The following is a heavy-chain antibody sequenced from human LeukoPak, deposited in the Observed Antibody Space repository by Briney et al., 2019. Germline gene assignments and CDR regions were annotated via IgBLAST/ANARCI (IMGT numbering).Heavy chain of an antibody. J-gene: IGHJ4*02. CDR2: IKEDGSEK. CDR1: GFTLSSYW. Sequence: PGGSLRLSCAGSGFTLSSYWMYWVRQAPGKGLEWVANIKEDGSEKYYVDSVKGRFIISRDNAKNSVSLQMNSLSAEDTAVYYCVRDGYDSRDYYYMEWGQGTLVTVSS. V-gene: IGHV3-7*01. CDR3: VRDGYDSRDYYYME. D-gene: IGHD3-22*01.